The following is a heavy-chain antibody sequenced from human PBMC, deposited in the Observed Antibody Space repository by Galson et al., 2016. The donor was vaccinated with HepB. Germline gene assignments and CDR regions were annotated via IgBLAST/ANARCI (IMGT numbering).Heavy chain of an antibody. D-gene: IGHD3-16*01. CDR3: AKILSDAPLGQYYFHF. CDR2: ISAYNGHT. J-gene: IGHJ4*02. V-gene: IGHV1-18*01. CDR1: GYVFSTYG. Sequence: CKASGYVFSTYGITWVRQAPGQGLEWLGWISAYNGHTKYVQKLQGRVTLSRDNSKNTLYLQMSGLRDEDTAIYYCAKILSDAPLGQYYFHFWGRGALVTVSS.